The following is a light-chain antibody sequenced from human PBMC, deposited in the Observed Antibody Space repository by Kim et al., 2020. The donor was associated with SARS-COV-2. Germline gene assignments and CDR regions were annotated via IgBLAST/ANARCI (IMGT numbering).Light chain of an antibody. CDR1: SGSVSTSYY. Sequence: GGTVTLTCGLNSGSVSTSYYPSWYQQTPGQAPRTLIYSTNTRSSGVPDRFSGSILGNKAALTITGAQADDESDYYCVLYMGSGIWVFGGGTQLTVL. CDR3: VLYMGSGIWV. CDR2: STN. V-gene: IGLV8-61*01. J-gene: IGLJ3*02.